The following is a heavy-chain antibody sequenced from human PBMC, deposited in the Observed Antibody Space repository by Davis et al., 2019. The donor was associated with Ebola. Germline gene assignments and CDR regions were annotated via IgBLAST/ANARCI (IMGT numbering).Heavy chain of an antibody. J-gene: IGHJ6*02. V-gene: IGHV5-51*01. CDR2: IYPGDSDT. CDR1: GYSFTSYW. D-gene: IGHD6-19*01. CDR3: ARLAVARDYYYYGMDV. Sequence: GESLKISCKGSGYSFTSYWIAWVRQMPGKGLEWMGIIYPGDSDTRYSPSFQGQVTISADKSISTAYLQWSSLKASDTAMYYCARLAVARDYYYYGMDVWGQGTTVTVSS.